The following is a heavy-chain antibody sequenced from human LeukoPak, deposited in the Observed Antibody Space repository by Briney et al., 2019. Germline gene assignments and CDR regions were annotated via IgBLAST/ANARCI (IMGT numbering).Heavy chain of an antibody. CDR1: GGSISSSSYY. J-gene: IGHJ4*02. CDR2: IYYSGST. Sequence: SETLSLTCTVSGGSISSSSYYWGWIRQPPGKGLEWVGSIYYSGSTYYNPSLKSRVTISVSTSKDQFSLKLSSLTAADTAVYYCARHNPYSSSWPFFDYWGQGTLVTISS. D-gene: IGHD6-13*01. V-gene: IGHV4-39*01. CDR3: ARHNPYSSSWPFFDY.